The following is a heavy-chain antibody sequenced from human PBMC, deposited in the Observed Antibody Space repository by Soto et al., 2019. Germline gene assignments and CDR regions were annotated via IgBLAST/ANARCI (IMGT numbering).Heavy chain of an antibody. J-gene: IGHJ6*02. CDR1: GFPLSHYT. V-gene: IGHV3-23*01. CDR2: KGNGGDTS. Sequence: PGGSPRLHWVAPGFPLSHYTMSWVRQPPGKGREGVAGKGNGGDTSYYADSVKGRFTISRDNFKNTLYLQMNSLRADDTAVYYCADPVPAPTHYYYYGMDVWGQGTTVTVS. D-gene: IGHD2-2*01. CDR3: ADPVPAPTHYYYYGMDV.